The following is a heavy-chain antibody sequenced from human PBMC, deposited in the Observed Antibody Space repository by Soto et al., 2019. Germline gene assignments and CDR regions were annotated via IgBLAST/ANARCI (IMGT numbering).Heavy chain of an antibody. J-gene: IGHJ6*02. CDR2: IYHSGST. Sequence: SETLSLTCAVSGGSISSSNWWSWVRQPPGKGLEWIGEIYHSGSTNYNPSLKSRVTISVDKSKNQFSLRLTSVTAADTAVYYCARVSDYYYYGMDVWGQGTTVTVSS. CDR3: ARVSDYYYYGMDV. V-gene: IGHV4-4*02. CDR1: GGSISSSNW. D-gene: IGHD3-3*02.